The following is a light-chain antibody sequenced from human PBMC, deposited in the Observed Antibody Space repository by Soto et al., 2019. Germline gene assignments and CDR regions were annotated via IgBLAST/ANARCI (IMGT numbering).Light chain of an antibody. CDR1: QDINKF. CDR3: QHYDSLPRT. Sequence: DIQMTQSPSSLSASLGDRVTITCQASQDINKFLSWYQQKPGKAPKLLIYDATKLETGVPSRFSGSGSGTDFTLTISSLQPGDFATYYCQHYDSLPRTFGQGTKVEIK. J-gene: IGKJ1*01. V-gene: IGKV1-33*01. CDR2: DAT.